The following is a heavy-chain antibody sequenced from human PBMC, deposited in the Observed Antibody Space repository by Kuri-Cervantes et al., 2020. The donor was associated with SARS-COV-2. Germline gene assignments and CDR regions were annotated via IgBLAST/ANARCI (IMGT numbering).Heavy chain of an antibody. D-gene: IGHD4-17*01. Sequence: GGSLRLSCAASGFTFSSYAMSWVRLAPGKGLEWVSAISGSGGSTYYADSVKGRFTISRDNSKNTLYLQMNSLRAEDTAVYYCAKLGSRRHYEDWGQGTLVTVSS. CDR2: ISGSGGST. V-gene: IGHV3-23*01. CDR1: GFTFSSYA. J-gene: IGHJ4*02. CDR3: AKLGSRRHYED.